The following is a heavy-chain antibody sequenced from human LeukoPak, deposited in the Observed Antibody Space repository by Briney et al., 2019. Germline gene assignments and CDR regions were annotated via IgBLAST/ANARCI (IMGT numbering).Heavy chain of an antibody. Sequence: GGSLRLSGAASGFTFSSYWMSWVRQAPGKGLVWLSRINGDGSSTSYADSVNGRFTISRDNARTTLYLQLNSLRAEDTAVYYCARDHSPGWFGPWGQGTLVTVSS. D-gene: IGHD5-18*01. CDR2: INGDGSST. CDR3: ARDHSPGWFGP. J-gene: IGHJ5*02. V-gene: IGHV3-74*01. CDR1: GFTFSSYW.